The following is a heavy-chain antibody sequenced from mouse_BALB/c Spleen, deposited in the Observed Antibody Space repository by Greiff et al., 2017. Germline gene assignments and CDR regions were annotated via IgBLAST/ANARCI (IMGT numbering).Heavy chain of an antibody. J-gene: IGHJ1*01. CDR1: GFTFSDYG. CDR2: ISNLEYSI. D-gene: IGHD6-1*01. Sequence: EVHLVESGGGLVQPGGSRKLSCAASGFTFSDYGMSWVRQAPGKGPEWVAFISNLEYSIYYADTVTGRFTISRENAKNTLYLEMSSLRSEDTAMYYCARRSLNWYFDVWGAGTTVTVSS. CDR3: ARRSLNWYFDV. V-gene: IGHV5-15*02.